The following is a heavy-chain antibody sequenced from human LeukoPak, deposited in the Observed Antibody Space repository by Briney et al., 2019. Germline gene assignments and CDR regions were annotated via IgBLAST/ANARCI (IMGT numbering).Heavy chain of an antibody. V-gene: IGHV1-8*03. D-gene: IGHD4-17*01. CDR1: GGTFSSYA. CDR2: MNPNSGNT. Sequence: ASVKVSCKASGGTFSSYAISWVRQAPGQGLEWMGGMNPNSGNTGYAQKFQGRVTITRNTSISTAYMELSSLRSEDTAVYYCARSYGDQTNLYYYYYYMDVWGKGTTVTISS. J-gene: IGHJ6*03. CDR3: ARSYGDQTNLYYYYYYMDV.